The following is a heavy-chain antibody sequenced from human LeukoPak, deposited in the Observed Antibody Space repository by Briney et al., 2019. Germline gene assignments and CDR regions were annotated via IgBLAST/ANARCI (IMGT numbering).Heavy chain of an antibody. CDR1: GFTFRDYV. D-gene: IGHD3-16*01. CDR2: LTGNGGSI. Sequence: PGGSLRLSCAASGFTFRDYVMNWVCQAPGKGLEWVSSLTGNGGSIYYADSVKGRFTISRDNSKNTLYLQMNSLRAEDTAVYYCARELWESGDYWGQGTLVTVSS. CDR3: ARELWESGDY. J-gene: IGHJ4*02. V-gene: IGHV3-23*01.